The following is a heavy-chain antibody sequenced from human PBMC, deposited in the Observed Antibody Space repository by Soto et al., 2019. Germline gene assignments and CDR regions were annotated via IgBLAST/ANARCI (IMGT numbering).Heavy chain of an antibody. Sequence: QVQLVQSGGELRKPGASVKVSCEASGYSFRSYGINWVRQAPGQGLEWMGWINPYNGNRNYAQRFEDRITMTTDTSTNTVYMELRSLRSDDTAVYYCARDRLRGYDSSGFYSWGQGTLVSVSS. CDR2: INPYNGNR. J-gene: IGHJ5*02. V-gene: IGHV1-18*01. CDR3: ARDRLRGYDSSGFYS. D-gene: IGHD3-22*01. CDR1: GYSFRSYG.